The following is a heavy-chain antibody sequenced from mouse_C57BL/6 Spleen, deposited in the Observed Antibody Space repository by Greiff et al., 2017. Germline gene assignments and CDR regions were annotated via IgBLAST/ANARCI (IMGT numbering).Heavy chain of an antibody. D-gene: IGHD2-4*01. CDR1: GFTFSNYW. V-gene: IGHV6-3*01. CDR3: TEGGLRRGFAY. Sequence: EVNVVESGGGLVQPGGSMKLSCVASGFTFSNYWMNWVRQSPEKGLEWVAQIRLKSDNYATHYAESVKGRFTISRDDSKSSVYLQMNNLRAEDTGIYYCTEGGLRRGFAYWGQGTLVTVSA. J-gene: IGHJ3*01. CDR2: IRLKSDNYAT.